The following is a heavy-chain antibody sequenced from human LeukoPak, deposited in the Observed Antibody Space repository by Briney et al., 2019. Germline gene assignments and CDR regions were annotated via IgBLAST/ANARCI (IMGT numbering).Heavy chain of an antibody. Sequence: PSETLSLTCTVSGGSISSYYWSWIRQPPGKGLEWIGEINHSGSTNYNPSLKSRVTISVDTSKNQFSLKLSSVTAADTAVYYCARSLVVVAAYNWFDPWGQGTLVTVSS. CDR1: GGSISSYY. J-gene: IGHJ5*02. V-gene: IGHV4-34*01. CDR2: INHSGST. CDR3: ARSLVVVAAYNWFDP. D-gene: IGHD2-15*01.